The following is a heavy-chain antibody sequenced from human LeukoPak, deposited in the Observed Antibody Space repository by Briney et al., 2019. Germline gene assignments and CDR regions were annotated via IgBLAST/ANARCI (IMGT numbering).Heavy chain of an antibody. CDR2: IYYSGST. CDR1: GGSISSGSYY. Sequence: SETLSLTCTVSGGSISSGSYYWSWIRQPPGKGLEWIGYIYYSGSTNYNPSLMSRVTISVDTSKNQFSLKLSSVTAADTAVYYCARGVTKYYYDSSGYRKMFYFDYWGQGTLVTVSS. J-gene: IGHJ4*02. CDR3: ARGVTKYYYDSSGYRKMFYFDY. V-gene: IGHV4-61*01. D-gene: IGHD3-22*01.